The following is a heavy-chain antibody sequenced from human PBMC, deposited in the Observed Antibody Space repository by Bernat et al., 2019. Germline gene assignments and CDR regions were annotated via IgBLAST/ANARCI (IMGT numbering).Heavy chain of an antibody. D-gene: IGHD1-26*01. CDR2: IRDSGDYR. V-gene: IGHV3-23*04. Sequence: EVQLVESGGGLVQPGGSLRLSCAASGFTFSNYAMSWVRQAPGKGLEWVSGIRDSGDYRYYADSLKGWFTVSRNNSKDKLYVQMDSLSAEDTAIYDYARGVGSVRQGWFNPWGQGTLVTVSS. CDR3: ARGVGSVRQGWFNP. CDR1: GFTFSNYA. J-gene: IGHJ5*02.